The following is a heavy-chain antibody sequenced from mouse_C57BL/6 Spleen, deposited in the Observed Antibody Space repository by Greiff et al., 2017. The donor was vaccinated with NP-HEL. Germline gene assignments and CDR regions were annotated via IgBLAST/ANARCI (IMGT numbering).Heavy chain of an antibody. D-gene: IGHD2-5*01. J-gene: IGHJ3*01. Sequence: QVQLQQSGAELVKPGASVKISCKASGYAFSSYWMNWVKQRPGKGLEWIGQIYPGDGDTKYNGKFKGKATLTADKSSSTAYMQLSSLTSEDSAVYFCARRAYYSNPGFAYWGQGTLVTVSA. CDR1: GYAFSSYW. CDR3: ARRAYYSNPGFAY. V-gene: IGHV1-80*01. CDR2: IYPGDGDT.